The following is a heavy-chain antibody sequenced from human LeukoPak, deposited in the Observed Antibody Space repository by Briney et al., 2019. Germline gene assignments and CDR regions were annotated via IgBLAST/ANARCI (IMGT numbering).Heavy chain of an antibody. V-gene: IGHV1-8*01. Sequence: ASVKVSCKASGYTFTSYDINWVRQATGQGLEWMGWMNPNSGNTGYAQKFQGRVTMTRNTSISTAYMELSSLRSEDTAVYYCARAPGVLLWFGELLLGNWFDPWGQGTLVTVSS. J-gene: IGHJ5*02. D-gene: IGHD3-10*01. CDR2: MNPNSGNT. CDR1: GYTFTSYD. CDR3: ARAPGVLLWFGELLLGNWFDP.